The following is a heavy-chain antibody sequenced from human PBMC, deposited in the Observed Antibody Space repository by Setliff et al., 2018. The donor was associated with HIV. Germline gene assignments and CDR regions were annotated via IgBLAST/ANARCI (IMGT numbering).Heavy chain of an antibody. Sequence: ASVMVSCKASGYTFTHYALHWVRQAPGQRLEWMGWINAGTADTKYSQNFQGRVTFTKDTSANTAYLQLSSLRSEDTAVYYCARRGRFTCGYKYGSDYFDHWGQGT. CDR2: INAGTADT. J-gene: IGHJ4*02. V-gene: IGHV1-3*01. D-gene: IGHD5-18*01. CDR1: GYTFTHYA. CDR3: ARRGRFTCGYKYGSDYFDH.